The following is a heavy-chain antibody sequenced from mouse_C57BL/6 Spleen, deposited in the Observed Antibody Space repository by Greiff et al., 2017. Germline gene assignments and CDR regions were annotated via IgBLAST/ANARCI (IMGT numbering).Heavy chain of an antibody. CDR3: ARGYFDV. CDR1: GYTFTSYW. CDR2: IDPSDSYT. Sequence: VQLQQPGAELVMPGASVKLSCKASGYTFTSYWMHWVKQRPGQGLEWIGEIDPSDSYTNYNQKFKGKSTWTVDKSSSTAYMQLSSLTSEDSAVYYCARGYFDVWGTGTTVTVSS. J-gene: IGHJ1*03. V-gene: IGHV1-69*01.